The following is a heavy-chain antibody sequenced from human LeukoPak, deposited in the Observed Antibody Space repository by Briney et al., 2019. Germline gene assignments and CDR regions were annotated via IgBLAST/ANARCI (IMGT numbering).Heavy chain of an antibody. J-gene: IGHJ4*02. Sequence: GGSLRLSCAASGFTSTNYAMNWVRQAPGKGLEWVSILIGSSGSTDYADSVKGRFTISRDTSQNTLFLQMNSLRAEDTAIYYCAKGAYDYIEMGYFDSWGQGTLVTVSS. CDR2: LIGSSGST. CDR1: GFTSTNYA. V-gene: IGHV3-23*01. D-gene: IGHD5-12*01. CDR3: AKGAYDYIEMGYFDS.